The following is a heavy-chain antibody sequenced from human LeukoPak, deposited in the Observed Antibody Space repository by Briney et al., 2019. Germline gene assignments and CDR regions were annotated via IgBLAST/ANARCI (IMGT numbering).Heavy chain of an antibody. CDR1: GFTFSSSA. CDR2: ISGSGGHT. J-gene: IGHJ4*02. CDR3: AKVTSAGSCYQSDY. V-gene: IGHV3-23*01. D-gene: IGHD2-15*01. Sequence: GGSLRLSCAVSGFTFSSSAMSWVRQAPGKGLEWVPSISGSGGHTYYADSVKGRFTISRDNSKNTLYLQMNSLRAEDTAVYYCAKVTSAGSCYQSDYWGQGTLVTVSS.